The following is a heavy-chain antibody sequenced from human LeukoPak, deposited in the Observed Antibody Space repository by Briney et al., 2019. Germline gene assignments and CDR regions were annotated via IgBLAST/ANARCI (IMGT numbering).Heavy chain of an antibody. CDR1: GFTLSFYW. Sequence: GGSLRLSCAASGFTLSFYWMSWVRQAPGKGLEWVANIKEDGSEIYYVDSVKGRFTISRDNAKNSLYLQMNSLRAEDTAVYYCARGGRTVFDYWGQGTLVTASS. J-gene: IGHJ4*02. CDR2: IKEDGSEI. CDR3: ARGGRTVFDY. V-gene: IGHV3-7*05. D-gene: IGHD1-14*01.